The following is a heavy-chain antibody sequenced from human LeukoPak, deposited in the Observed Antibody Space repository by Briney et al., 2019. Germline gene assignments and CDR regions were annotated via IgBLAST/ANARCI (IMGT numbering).Heavy chain of an antibody. CDR1: GFPFTSYA. Sequence: ASVTVSCKASGFPFTSYAIHWVRQAPGQRLEWMGWVNADNSNTKYSQEFQGRVTITRDTSASTAYMDLNSLRSEDMAVYYCAVGDHYYDTRFDYWGQGTLVTVSS. CDR3: AVGDHYYDTRFDY. V-gene: IGHV1-3*03. J-gene: IGHJ4*02. D-gene: IGHD3-22*01. CDR2: VNADNSNT.